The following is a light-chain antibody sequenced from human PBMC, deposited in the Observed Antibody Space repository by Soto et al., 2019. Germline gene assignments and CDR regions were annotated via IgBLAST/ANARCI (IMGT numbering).Light chain of an antibody. CDR3: QQSFSTPHT. J-gene: IGKJ2*01. CDR1: QTIRNY. V-gene: IGKV1-39*01. CDR2: AAS. Sequence: DIQMTQSPSSLSASVGDRVTITCRASQTIRNYLNWYQQKPGKAPNLLIYAASNLQRGVPSRFSGSGSGTDFALTITSLQPEDFATYYCQQSFSTPHTFGQGTKVDIK.